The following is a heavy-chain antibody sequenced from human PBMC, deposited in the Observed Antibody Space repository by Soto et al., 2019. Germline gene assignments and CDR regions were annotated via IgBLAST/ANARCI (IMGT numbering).Heavy chain of an antibody. D-gene: IGHD6-13*01. Sequence: SLRLSCAASGFTFSSYAMHWARQAPGKGLEWVAVISYDGSNKYYADSVKGRFTISRDNSKNTLYLQMNSLRAEDTAVYYCARERYSSSWSRYYYYYYGMDVWGQGTTVTV. J-gene: IGHJ6*02. CDR2: ISYDGSNK. CDR1: GFTFSSYA. V-gene: IGHV3-30-3*01. CDR3: ARERYSSSWSRYYYYYYGMDV.